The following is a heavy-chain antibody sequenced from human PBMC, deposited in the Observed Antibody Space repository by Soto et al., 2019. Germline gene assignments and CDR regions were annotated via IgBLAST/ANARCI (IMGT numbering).Heavy chain of an antibody. Sequence: QVQLVESGGGAVQPGMSLRLSCAASGFTFRSYGMHWVRQAPGKGLEWVALIWFDGSSKYYADSVKGRFTISRDTPKNTVYLQMNSLRVEDTAVYYCTREPATHYYYSSGSMDAFDVWGQGTMVFVSS. CDR3: TREPATHYYYSSGSMDAFDV. J-gene: IGHJ3*01. CDR2: IWFDGSSK. D-gene: IGHD3-22*01. V-gene: IGHV3-33*01. CDR1: GFTFRSYG.